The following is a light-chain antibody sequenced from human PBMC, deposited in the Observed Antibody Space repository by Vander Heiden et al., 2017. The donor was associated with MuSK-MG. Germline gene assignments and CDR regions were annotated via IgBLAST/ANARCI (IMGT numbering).Light chain of an antibody. Sequence: ILMTQPPSPLSASVGDRLTITCRASQSINSHLDWYQQKPGKAPNLVIYDAANLERGVPSRFSGSGSGTDFTLTISRLQPEDFATYYCQQSDTMSLTFGGGTKVEIK. CDR3: QQSDTMSLT. J-gene: IGKJ4*01. CDR1: QSINSH. V-gene: IGKV1-39*01. CDR2: DAA.